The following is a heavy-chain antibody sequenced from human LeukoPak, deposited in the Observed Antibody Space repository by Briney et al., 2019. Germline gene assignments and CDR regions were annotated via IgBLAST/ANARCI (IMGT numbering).Heavy chain of an antibody. Sequence: ASVKVSCKASGYTFTGYYMHWVRQAPGQGLEWMGWVNPNSGGTNYAQKFQGRVTMTRDTSISTAYMELSRLRSDDTAVYYCARGYCSSTSCKPRGRWFDPWGQGTLVTVSS. V-gene: IGHV1-2*02. CDR2: VNPNSGGT. CDR3: ARGYCSSTSCKPRGRWFDP. D-gene: IGHD2-2*01. CDR1: GYTFTGYY. J-gene: IGHJ5*02.